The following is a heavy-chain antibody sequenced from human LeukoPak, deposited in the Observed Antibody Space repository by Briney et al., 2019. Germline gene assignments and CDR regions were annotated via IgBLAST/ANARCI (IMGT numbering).Heavy chain of an antibody. CDR2: VNPNNGGT. Sequence: ASVKVSCKASGYTFIAYYMHWVRQAPGQGLEWMGWVNPNNGGTNYAQKFQGRVTMTRDTSISTAYMELSRLRSDDAAVYYCARGGVLEGLDYWGQGTLVTVSS. CDR3: ARGGVLEGLDY. V-gene: IGHV1-2*02. D-gene: IGHD2-8*02. J-gene: IGHJ4*02. CDR1: GYTFIAYY.